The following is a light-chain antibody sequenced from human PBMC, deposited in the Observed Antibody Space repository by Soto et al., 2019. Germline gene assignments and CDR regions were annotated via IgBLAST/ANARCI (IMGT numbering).Light chain of an antibody. CDR2: DAS. Sequence: DIQMTQSPSTLSASVGDRVVITCRASQNINKWVAWYHQKPVTARKFLIYDASTLETGVPSRFSGSGSGTDFTRTISCLQSEDFATYYCQQYDSYPPGTFGQGTKVDIK. CDR3: QQYDSYPPGT. V-gene: IGKV1-5*01. J-gene: IGKJ1*01. CDR1: QNINKW.